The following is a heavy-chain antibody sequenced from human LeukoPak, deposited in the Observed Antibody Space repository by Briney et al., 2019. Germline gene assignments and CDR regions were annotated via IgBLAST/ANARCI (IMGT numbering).Heavy chain of an antibody. CDR2: INSDGSST. D-gene: IGHD6-13*01. CDR1: GFTFSSYW. Sequence: GGSLRLSCAASGFTFSSYWMHWVRQAPGKGLVWVSRINSDGSSTSYADSVKGRFTISRDNAKNTLYLQMNSLRAEDTAVYYCARGTGSGIAAAGIPFDCWGQGTLVTVSS. J-gene: IGHJ4*02. CDR3: ARGTGSGIAAAGIPFDC. V-gene: IGHV3-74*01.